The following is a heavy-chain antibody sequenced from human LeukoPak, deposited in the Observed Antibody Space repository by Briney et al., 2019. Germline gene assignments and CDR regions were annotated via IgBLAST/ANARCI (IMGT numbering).Heavy chain of an antibody. D-gene: IGHD1-26*01. V-gene: IGHV4-4*09. Sequence: SETLSLTCTVSGVSISSHYWSWIRQPPGKGLEWIGYIYTSGSTNYDPSLKSRVTISVDTSKNQFSLRLSSVTAADTAMYFCARAYSRSYSHFDDWGQGTLVTVSS. CDR3: ARAYSRSYSHFDD. CDR2: IYTSGST. CDR1: GVSISSHY. J-gene: IGHJ4*02.